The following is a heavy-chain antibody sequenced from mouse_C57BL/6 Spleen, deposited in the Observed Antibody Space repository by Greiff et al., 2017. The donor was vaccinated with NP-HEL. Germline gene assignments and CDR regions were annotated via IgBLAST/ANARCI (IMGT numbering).Heavy chain of an antibody. CDR2: IYPGSGNT. V-gene: IGHV1-76*01. CDR1: GYTFTDYY. CDR3: AREGDYGSLYAMDY. Sequence: QVQLKESGAELVRPGASVQLSCKASGYTFTDYYINWVKQRPGQGLEWIARIYPGSGNTYYNEKFKGKATLTAEESSSTAYMQLSSLTSEDSAVYCCAREGDYGSLYAMDYWGQGTSVTVSS. J-gene: IGHJ4*01. D-gene: IGHD1-1*01.